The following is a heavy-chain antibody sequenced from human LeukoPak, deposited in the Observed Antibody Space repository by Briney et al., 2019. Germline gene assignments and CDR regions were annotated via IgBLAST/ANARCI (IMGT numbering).Heavy chain of an antibody. D-gene: IGHD1-26*01. V-gene: IGHV3-21*01. J-gene: IGHJ3*02. CDR1: GFTFSSYS. CDR2: ISSSSSYI. CDR3: ARGLVGVSFIDAFDI. Sequence: GGSLRLSCAASGFTFSSYSMNWVRQAPGKGLEWVSSISSSSSYIYYADSVKGRFTISRDNAKNSLYLQMNSLGAEDTAVYYCARGLVGVSFIDAFDIWGPGTMVTVSS.